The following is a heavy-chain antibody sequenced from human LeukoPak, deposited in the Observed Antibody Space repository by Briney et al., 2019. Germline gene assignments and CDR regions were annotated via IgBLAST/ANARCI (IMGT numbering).Heavy chain of an antibody. J-gene: IGHJ5*02. CDR1: GYTFTSYD. V-gene: IGHV1-8*03. Sequence: ASVKVSCKASGYTFTSYDINWVRQATGQELEWMGWMNPNSGNTGYAQKFQGRVTITRNTSISTAYMELSSLRSEDTAVYYCARGAPLEWVYNWFDPWGQGTLVTVSS. D-gene: IGHD3-3*01. CDR3: ARGAPLEWVYNWFDP. CDR2: MNPNSGNT.